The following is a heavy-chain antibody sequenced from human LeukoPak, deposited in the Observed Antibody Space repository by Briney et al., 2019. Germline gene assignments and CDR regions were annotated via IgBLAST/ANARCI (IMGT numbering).Heavy chain of an antibody. Sequence: GGSLRLSCAASGFTFSSYAMSWVRQAPGKGLEWVSAISGSGGSTYYADSVKGRFTISRDNSKNTLYLQMNSLRAEATAVYYCAKGSRDFWSGYYPPGDYYYYYMDVWGKGTTVTVSS. V-gene: IGHV3-23*01. J-gene: IGHJ6*03. CDR3: AKGSRDFWSGYYPPGDYYYYYMDV. CDR1: GFTFSSYA. CDR2: ISGSGGST. D-gene: IGHD3-3*01.